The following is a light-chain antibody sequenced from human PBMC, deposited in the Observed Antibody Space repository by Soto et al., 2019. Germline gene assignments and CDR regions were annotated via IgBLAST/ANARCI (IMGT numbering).Light chain of an antibody. Sequence: QSVLTQPASVSGSPGQSITISCTGTSSDVGSYNLVSRYQQHPGKAPKLMIYEGSKRPSGVSNRFSGSKSGNTASLTIPGLQAEDEADYYCCSYAGSSTSLYVFGTGTKVTLL. V-gene: IGLV2-23*01. J-gene: IGLJ1*01. CDR1: SSDVGSYNL. CDR3: CSYAGSSTSLYV. CDR2: EGS.